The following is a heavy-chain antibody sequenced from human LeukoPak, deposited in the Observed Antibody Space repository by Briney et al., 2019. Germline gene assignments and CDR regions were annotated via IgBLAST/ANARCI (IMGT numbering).Heavy chain of an antibody. D-gene: IGHD2/OR15-2a*01. CDR2: IYYSGST. CDR3: ARGNTLADY. V-gene: IGHV4-59*12. J-gene: IGHJ4*02. CDR1: GGSISGYY. Sequence: SETLSLTCTVSGGSISGYYWNWVRQPPGKGLEWIGYIYYSGSTKYNPSLKSRVTISVDTSKNQFSLKLSSVTAADTAVYYCARGNTLADYWGQGTLVTVSS.